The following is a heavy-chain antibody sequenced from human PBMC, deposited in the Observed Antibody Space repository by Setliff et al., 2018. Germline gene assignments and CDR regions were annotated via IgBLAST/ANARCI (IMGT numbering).Heavy chain of an antibody. Sequence: PSETLSLTCTVSGGSISSHYWSWIRQPPGKGLEWIGSIYYSGSTNYHPSPKSRVTISVDTSKNQFSLKLSSVTAADTAVYYCASSSGSYPGSNYYYYGMDVWGQGTTVTV. D-gene: IGHD1-26*01. CDR1: GGSISSHY. V-gene: IGHV4-59*11. CDR2: IYYSGST. CDR3: ASSSGSYPGSNYYYYGMDV. J-gene: IGHJ6*02.